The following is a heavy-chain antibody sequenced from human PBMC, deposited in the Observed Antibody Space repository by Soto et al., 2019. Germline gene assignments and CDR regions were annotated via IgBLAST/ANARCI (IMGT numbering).Heavy chain of an antibody. Sequence: SETLSLTCTVSGGSISSAAYYWSWTRQHPGKGLEWIGYISHSGSTYYNPSLKSRVIISVDTSKNQFSLSLTSVTAADTAVYYCAREYTYGSNFFDCWGQGALVTVSS. CDR1: GGSISSAAYY. J-gene: IGHJ4*02. D-gene: IGHD5-18*01. CDR3: AREYTYGSNFFDC. V-gene: IGHV4-31*03. CDR2: ISHSGST.